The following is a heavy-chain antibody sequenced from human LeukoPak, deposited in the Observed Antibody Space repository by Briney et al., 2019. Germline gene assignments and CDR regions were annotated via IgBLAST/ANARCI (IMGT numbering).Heavy chain of an antibody. CDR2: ISYDGSNK. V-gene: IGHV3-30-3*01. D-gene: IGHD5-12*01. CDR1: EFTFSSYA. Sequence: PGRSLRLSCATSEFTFSSYAMHWVRQAPGKGLEWVAVISYDGSNKYYADSVKGRFTISRDNSKNTLYLQMNSLRAEDTAVYYCAREHGNSGYDTNWFDPWGQGSLVTVSS. J-gene: IGHJ5*02. CDR3: AREHGNSGYDTNWFDP.